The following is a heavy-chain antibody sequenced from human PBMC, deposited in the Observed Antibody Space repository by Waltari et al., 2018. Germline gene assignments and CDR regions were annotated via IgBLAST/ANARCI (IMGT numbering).Heavy chain of an antibody. CDR3: ARRNSSGWYRPYTFDY. J-gene: IGHJ4*02. CDR2: INHSGST. V-gene: IGHV4-34*01. D-gene: IGHD6-19*01. Sequence: QVQLQQWGAGLLKPSETLSLTCAVYGGSFSGYYWSWIRQPPGKGLEWIGEINHSGSTTYDPARKSRVTMSVDTSKNQFSLKLSSVTAADTAVYYCARRNSSGWYRPYTFDYWGQGTLVTVSS. CDR1: GGSFSGYY.